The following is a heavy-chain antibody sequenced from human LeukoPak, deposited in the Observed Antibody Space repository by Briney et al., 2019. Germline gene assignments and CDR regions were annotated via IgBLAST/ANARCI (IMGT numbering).Heavy chain of an antibody. Sequence: GGSLRLSCAASGFTFSSYEMNWVRQAPGKGLEWVSYISSSGSTIYYADSVKGRFPISRDNAKNSLYLQMNSLRAEDTSVYYCARDSPGAAAGSLDYWGQGTLVTVSS. CDR2: ISSSGSTI. D-gene: IGHD6-13*01. CDR3: ARDSPGAAAGSLDY. V-gene: IGHV3-48*03. CDR1: GFTFSSYE. J-gene: IGHJ4*02.